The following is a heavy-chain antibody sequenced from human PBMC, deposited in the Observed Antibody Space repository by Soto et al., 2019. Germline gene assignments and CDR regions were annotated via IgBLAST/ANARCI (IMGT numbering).Heavy chain of an antibody. CDR2: IYYSGST. D-gene: IGHD3-22*01. CDR3: ARGLGAQTNFDY. CDR1: GGSISSYY. J-gene: IGHJ4*02. Sequence: SETLSLTCTVSGGSISSYYWSWIRQPPGKGLEWIGYIYYSGSTNYNPSLKSRVTISVDTSKNQFSLKLSSVTAADTAVYYCARGLGAQTNFDYWGQGTLVTVSS. V-gene: IGHV4-59*08.